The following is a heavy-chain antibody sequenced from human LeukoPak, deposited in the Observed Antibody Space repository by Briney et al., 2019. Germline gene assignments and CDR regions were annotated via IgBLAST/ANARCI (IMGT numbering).Heavy chain of an antibody. Sequence: ASVKVSCKASGYTFTSYDINWVRQATGQGLEWMGWMNPNSGNTGYAQKFQGRVTMTRDTSISTAYMELSRLRSDDTAVYYCARVRRGSGYCSSTSCPGYFDLWGRGTLVTVSS. V-gene: IGHV1-8*01. CDR2: MNPNSGNT. CDR3: ARVRRGSGYCSSTSCPGYFDL. D-gene: IGHD2-2*03. J-gene: IGHJ2*01. CDR1: GYTFTSYD.